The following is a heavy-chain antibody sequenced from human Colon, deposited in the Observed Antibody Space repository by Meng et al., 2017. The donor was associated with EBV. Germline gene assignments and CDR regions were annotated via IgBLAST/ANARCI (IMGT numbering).Heavy chain of an antibody. Sequence: QVQLKESGPGLLKPSGTLSLPCAVSGGSISSNNWWSWVRLPPGKGLEWIGEIFHSGSTKHNPSLKSRVTMSMDKSKNQFSLRLSSVTAADTAVYYCASSDYYGSGSYYPWGQGTLVTVSS. CDR2: IFHSGST. CDR1: GGSISSNNW. CDR3: ASSDYYGSGSYYP. V-gene: IGHV4-4*02. D-gene: IGHD3-10*01. J-gene: IGHJ5*02.